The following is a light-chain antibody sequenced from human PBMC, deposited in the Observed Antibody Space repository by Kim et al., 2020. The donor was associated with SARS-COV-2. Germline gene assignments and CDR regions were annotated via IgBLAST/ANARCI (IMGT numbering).Light chain of an antibody. CDR2: DVS. CDR3: SSYTSSSTWV. CDR1: TSDVGGYNY. J-gene: IGLJ3*02. Sequence: GQSLTNACTGTTSDVGGYNYVSWYQQHPGKAPKLMIYDVSKRPSGVSNRFSGSKSGNTASLTISGLQAEDEADYYCSSYTSSSTWVFGGGTQLTV. V-gene: IGLV2-14*04.